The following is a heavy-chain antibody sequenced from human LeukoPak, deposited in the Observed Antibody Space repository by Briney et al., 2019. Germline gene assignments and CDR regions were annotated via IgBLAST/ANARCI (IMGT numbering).Heavy chain of an antibody. CDR3: ARDRQYYDILTGYYYYGMDA. Sequence: PGGSLRLSCAASGFTFSDYYMSWIRQAPGKGLEWVSYISSSSSYTNYADSVKGRFTISRDNAKNSLYLQMNSLRAEDTAVYYSARDRQYYDILTGYYYYGMDAWGQGTTVTVSS. CDR1: GFTFSDYY. D-gene: IGHD3-9*01. J-gene: IGHJ6*02. V-gene: IGHV3-11*05. CDR2: ISSSSSYT.